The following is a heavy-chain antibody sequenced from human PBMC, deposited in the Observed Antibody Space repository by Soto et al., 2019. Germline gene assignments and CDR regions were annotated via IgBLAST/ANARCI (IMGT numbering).Heavy chain of an antibody. CDR1: GFTFSSYG. Sequence: QVQLVESGGGMVQPGTSLRLSCAASGFTFSSYGMHWVRQAPGKGLEWVALISLDGRKSYYADSVKGRFTISRDNSENTVYLQMNSLRAEDTAVFFCAKDDESNVAVGGGYFDYWGQGTLVTVSS. V-gene: IGHV3-30*18. J-gene: IGHJ4*02. CDR2: ISLDGRKS. CDR3: AKDDESNVAVGGGYFDY. D-gene: IGHD1-26*01.